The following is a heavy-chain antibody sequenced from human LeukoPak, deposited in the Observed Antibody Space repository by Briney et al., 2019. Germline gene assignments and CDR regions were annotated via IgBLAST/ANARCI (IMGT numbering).Heavy chain of an antibody. D-gene: IGHD3-22*01. Sequence: GGSLRLSCGVSGPIVSTNYLRWVRHALGEGLECISILYVKENRYYADSVKGRFTISRDNFRNTLNLQMNSLRAEDTVVYYCARMVGSSDYYPCFDYWGEGTLVTVSS. CDR3: ARMVGSSDYYPCFDY. V-gene: IGHV3-53*01. CDR2: LYVKENR. CDR1: GPIVSTNY. J-gene: IGHJ4*02.